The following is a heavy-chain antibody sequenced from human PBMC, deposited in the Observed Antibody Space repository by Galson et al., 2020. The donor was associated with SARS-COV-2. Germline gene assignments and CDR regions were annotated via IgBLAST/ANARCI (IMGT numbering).Heavy chain of an antibody. J-gene: IGHJ4*02. D-gene: IGHD1-1*01. CDR3: AREGLEYYFDY. CDR2: IYYSGST. Sequence: SETLSLTCTVSGGPISSGGYYWSWIRQHPGKGLEWIGYIYYSGSTYYNPSLKSRVTISVDTSKNQFSLKLSSVTAADTAVYYCAREGLEYYFDYWGQGTLVIVSS. CDR1: GGPISSGGYY. V-gene: IGHV4-31*03.